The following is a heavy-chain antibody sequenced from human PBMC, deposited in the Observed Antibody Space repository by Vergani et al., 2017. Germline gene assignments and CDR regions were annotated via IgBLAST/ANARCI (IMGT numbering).Heavy chain of an antibody. Sequence: QVQLVQSGAEVKKPGASVKVSCKASGYTFTSYYMHWVRQAPGQGLEWMGIINPSGSSTSYAQKFQGRVTMTRDTSISTACMELSRLRSDDTAVYYCARVGLELDYWGQGTLVTVSS. D-gene: IGHD1-1*01. CDR2: INPSGSST. V-gene: IGHV1-46*01. CDR3: ARVGLELDY. J-gene: IGHJ4*02. CDR1: GYTFTSYY.